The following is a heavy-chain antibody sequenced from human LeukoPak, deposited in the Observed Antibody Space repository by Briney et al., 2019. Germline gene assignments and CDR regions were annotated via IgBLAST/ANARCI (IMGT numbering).Heavy chain of an antibody. J-gene: IGHJ4*02. Sequence: GVSLSLSCAASVFTFSSYEMKWVRQAPGKAWEWRSYRSSNCNSIFYGDSVKGRFTIYKDNAKNSLYLHMNSLRAEETAIYYCARSTRGYELDNWGEGTLVSVSS. V-gene: IGHV3-48*03. CDR2: RSSNCNSI. D-gene: IGHD5-12*01. CDR3: ARSTRGYELDN. CDR1: VFTFSSYE.